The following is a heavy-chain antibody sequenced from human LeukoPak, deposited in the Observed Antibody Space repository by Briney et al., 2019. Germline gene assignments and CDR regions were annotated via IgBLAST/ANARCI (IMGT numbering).Heavy chain of an antibody. Sequence: SETLSLTCTVSGGSVSSSDYYWGWIRQPPGKGLEWIGNIYYSGTTYYNPSLKSRVTISIHTSKNQFSLKLSSVTAADTAVYYCATSGVVARGDYWGQGTLVTVSS. J-gene: IGHJ4*02. CDR1: GGSVSSSDYY. V-gene: IGHV4-39*01. D-gene: IGHD5-12*01. CDR3: ATSGVVARGDY. CDR2: IYYSGTT.